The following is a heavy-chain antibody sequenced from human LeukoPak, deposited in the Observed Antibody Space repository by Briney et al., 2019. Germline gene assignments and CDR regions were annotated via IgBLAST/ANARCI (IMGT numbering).Heavy chain of an antibody. CDR2: ISWNSANI. V-gene: IGHV3-9*03. CDR3: AKGGCSSITCYTNC. D-gene: IGHD2-2*02. J-gene: IGHJ4*02. Sequence: GRSLRLSCAASGFTFADYGMHWVRQAPGKGLEWVSRISWNSANIAYADSVKGRFTISRDNARNSLYLQMNSLRAEDMALYYCAKGGCSSITCYTNCWGQGTLVTVSS. CDR1: GFTFADYG.